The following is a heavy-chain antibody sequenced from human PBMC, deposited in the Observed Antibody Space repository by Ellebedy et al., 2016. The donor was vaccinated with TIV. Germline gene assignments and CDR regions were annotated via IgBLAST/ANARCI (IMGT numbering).Heavy chain of an antibody. J-gene: IGHJ5*02. CDR1: GYTFITYG. CDR2: ISAYNGKT. D-gene: IGHD2-2*01. CDR3: ARYCNSTTCSNWFDP. V-gene: IGHV1-18*01. Sequence: AASVKVSCKASGYTFITYGISWVRQAPGQGLEWMGWISAYNGKTKYVQKFQGRVIMTTDTFTSTDYMELRSLRSDDTAVYYCARYCNSTTCSNWFDPWGQGTLVTVSS.